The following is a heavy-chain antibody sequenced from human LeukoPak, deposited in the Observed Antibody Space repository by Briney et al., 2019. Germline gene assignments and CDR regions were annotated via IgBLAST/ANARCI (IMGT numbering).Heavy chain of an antibody. CDR2: IYTSGST. CDR3: ARDGDLAYYYGSGSYSPPWFDP. D-gene: IGHD3-10*01. CDR1: GGSISSYY. Sequence: SETLSLTCTVSGGSISSYYWSWIRQPAGKGLEWIGRIYTSGSTNYYPSLTSRVTMSVDTSKNQFSLKLSSVTAADTAVYYCARDGDLAYYYGSGSYSPPWFDPWGQGTLVTVSS. J-gene: IGHJ5*02. V-gene: IGHV4-4*07.